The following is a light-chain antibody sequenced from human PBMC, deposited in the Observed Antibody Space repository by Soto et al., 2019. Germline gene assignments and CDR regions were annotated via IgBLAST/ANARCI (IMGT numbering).Light chain of an antibody. J-gene: IGLJ2*01. V-gene: IGLV4-69*01. Sequence: QSVLPQPPSASASLGASVTLTCTLSSGHSSYDIAWHQKQPEKGPRFLMDLNNDGSHTKGDGVPDCFSGSSSGAERYLIISSLQTEDEEDYYCQTWGTGFQVFGGGTKLTVL. CDR3: QTWGTGFQV. CDR1: SGHSSYD. CDR2: LNNDGSH.